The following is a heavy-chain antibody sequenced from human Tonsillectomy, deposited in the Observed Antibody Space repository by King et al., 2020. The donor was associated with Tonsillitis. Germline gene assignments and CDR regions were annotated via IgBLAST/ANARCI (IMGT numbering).Heavy chain of an antibody. CDR3: ARGRGVVVVVPAIYTFDI. J-gene: IGHJ3*02. CDR1: GGSFSSYY. CDR2: INHSGGT. D-gene: IGHD2-15*01. Sequence: VQLQQWGAGLLKPSETLSLTCAVYGGSFSSYYWTWIRQPPGKGLEWIGEINHSGGTNYNPSLKSRVTISVATSKNQFSLNLTSVTAADTAVYYCARGRGVVVVVPAIYTFDIWGQGTMVTVSS. V-gene: IGHV4-34*01.